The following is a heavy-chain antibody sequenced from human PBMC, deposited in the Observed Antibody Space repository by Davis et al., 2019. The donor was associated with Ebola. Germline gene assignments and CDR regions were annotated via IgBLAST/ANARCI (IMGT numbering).Heavy chain of an antibody. CDR2: IMPIFRTP. CDR1: GDTFRSQA. CDR3: AKGEWEIPSIFDY. D-gene: IGHD1-26*01. Sequence: AASVKVSCKASGDTFRSQAISWVRQAPGQGLEWMGGIMPIFRTPNYAQKFQGRVTITADDSTSTTYMELSSLRPEDTAVYYCAKGEWEIPSIFDYWGQGTLVTVSS. V-gene: IGHV1-69*13. J-gene: IGHJ4*02.